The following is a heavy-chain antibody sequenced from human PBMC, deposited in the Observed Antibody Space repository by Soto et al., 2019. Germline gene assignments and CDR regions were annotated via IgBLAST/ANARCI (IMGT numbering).Heavy chain of an antibody. CDR3: ARLRADILTGYYYYYGMDV. Sequence: SLTCAVSGGYISGGYYSWSWIRQPPGKGLEWIGFIYNSGSTYYNPSLKSRVTISVDTSKNQFSLKLSSVTAADTAVYYCARLRADILTGYYYYYGMDVWGQGTTVTVSS. J-gene: IGHJ6*02. CDR1: GGYISGGYYS. CDR2: IYNSGST. D-gene: IGHD3-9*01. V-gene: IGHV4-30-2*03.